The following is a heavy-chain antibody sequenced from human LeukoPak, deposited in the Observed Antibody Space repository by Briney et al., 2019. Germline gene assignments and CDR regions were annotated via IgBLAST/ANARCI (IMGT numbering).Heavy chain of an antibody. Sequence: SQTLSLTCTVSGGSISSGDYYWSWIRQPPGRGLEYIGYIYYSGSTNYNPSLKSRVTISADTSKNQFSLKLSSVTAADTALYYCARYCSSTSCSDNAFDIWGQGTMVTVSS. CDR1: GGSISSGDYY. CDR2: IYYSGST. V-gene: IGHV4-61*08. CDR3: ARYCSSTSCSDNAFDI. D-gene: IGHD2-2*01. J-gene: IGHJ3*02.